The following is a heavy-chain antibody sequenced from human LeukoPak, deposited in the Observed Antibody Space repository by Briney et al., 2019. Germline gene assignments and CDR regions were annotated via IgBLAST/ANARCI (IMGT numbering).Heavy chain of an antibody. CDR2: IKQDGSEK. Sequence: GGSLRLSCAASGFTFSSYWMSWVRQAPGKGLEWVANIKQDGSEKYYVDSVKGRFTISRDNAKNSLYLQMNSLRAEDTAVYYCAKVQRGYYDSSGYPDYWGQGTLVTVSS. J-gene: IGHJ4*02. CDR3: AKVQRGYYDSSGYPDY. V-gene: IGHV3-7*01. CDR1: GFTFSSYW. D-gene: IGHD3-22*01.